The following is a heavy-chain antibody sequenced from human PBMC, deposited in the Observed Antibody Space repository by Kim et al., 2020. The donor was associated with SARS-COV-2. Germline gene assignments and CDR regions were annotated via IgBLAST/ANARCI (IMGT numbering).Heavy chain of an antibody. CDR3: ARELCGGSCYFDY. J-gene: IGHJ4*02. D-gene: IGHD2-15*01. Sequence: YADSVKGRFTISRDTAKNTLYLQMNSLRAEDTAVYYCARELCGGSCYFDYWGQGTLVTVSS. V-gene: IGHV3-30*01.